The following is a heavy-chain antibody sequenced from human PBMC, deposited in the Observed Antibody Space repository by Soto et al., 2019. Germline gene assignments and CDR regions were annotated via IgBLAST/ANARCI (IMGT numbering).Heavy chain of an antibody. V-gene: IGHV1-2*02. CDR1: GYTFTGYY. D-gene: IGHD1-26*01. Sequence: ASVKVSCKASGYTFTGYYVHWVRQAPGQGLEWMGWINPNSGDTYLAQRFQGRVTMNRDSSIGTAYMELRGLTSDDTAEYYCAKGGAIVAAGTRVYLYNAMDVWGQGTTVT. CDR2: INPNSGDT. CDR3: AKGGAIVAAGTRVYLYNAMDV. J-gene: IGHJ6*02.